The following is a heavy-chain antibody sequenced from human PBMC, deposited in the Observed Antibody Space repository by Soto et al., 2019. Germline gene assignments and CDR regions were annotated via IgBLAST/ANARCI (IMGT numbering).Heavy chain of an antibody. V-gene: IGHV4-31*01. CDR1: GGSISSGGYY. J-gene: IGHJ6*02. CDR3: ARDWGAYCSGGSCYPHYYYGMDV. D-gene: IGHD2-15*01. CDR2: IYYRGST. Sequence: QVQLQESGPGLVKPSQTLSLTCTVSGGSISSGGYYWSWIRQHPGKGLEWIGYIYYRGSTYYNPSLKCQVTISVDTSKNQFALKLSSVTAADTAVYYCARDWGAYCSGGSCYPHYYYGMDVWGQGTTVTVSS.